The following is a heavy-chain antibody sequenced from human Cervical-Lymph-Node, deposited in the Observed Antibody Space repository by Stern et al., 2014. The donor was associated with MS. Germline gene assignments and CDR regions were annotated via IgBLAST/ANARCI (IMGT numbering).Heavy chain of an antibody. J-gene: IGHJ3*02. Sequence: MQLVQSGAEVKKPGESLKLSCKGSGYSFTSYWIGWVRQMPGKGLEWMGIIYPGDSDTRYSPSFQGQVTISADKSTSTAYLQWSSLKASDTAMYYCARPWGFGELRDAFDIWGQGTMVTVSS. CDR2: IYPGDSDT. CDR1: GYSFTSYW. D-gene: IGHD3-10*01. V-gene: IGHV5-51*01. CDR3: ARPWGFGELRDAFDI.